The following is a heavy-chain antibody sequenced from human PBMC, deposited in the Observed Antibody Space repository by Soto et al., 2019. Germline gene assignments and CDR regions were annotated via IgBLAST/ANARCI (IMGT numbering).Heavy chain of an antibody. Sequence: HPGGSLRLSCAASGFTFSSYGMSWVRQAPGKGLEWVSVISGSGGSTYYADSVKGRFTLSRDNSKNTVYLQMNSPRAEDTAVYYCAKDSPVGVPLMRDLHDWGQGTLVTVSS. CDR1: GFTFSSYG. D-gene: IGHD2-8*01. J-gene: IGHJ1*01. CDR2: ISGSGGST. V-gene: IGHV3-23*01. CDR3: AKDSPVGVPLMRDLHD.